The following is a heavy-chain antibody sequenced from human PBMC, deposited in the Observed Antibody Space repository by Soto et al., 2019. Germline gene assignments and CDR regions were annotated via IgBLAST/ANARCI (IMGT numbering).Heavy chain of an antibody. J-gene: IGHJ4*02. V-gene: IGHV3-30*18. CDR2: ISYDGGNK. CDR3: GKGRALNLRHSSSWGPPLAY. D-gene: IGHD6-13*01. CDR1: GFTFSSYG. Sequence: GGSLRLSCAASGFTFSSYGMHWVRQAPGKGLEWVAVISYDGGNKYYADSVKGRFTISRDNSKNTLYLQMNSLRAEDTAVYYSGKGRALNLRHSSSWGPPLAYWGKETLATVS.